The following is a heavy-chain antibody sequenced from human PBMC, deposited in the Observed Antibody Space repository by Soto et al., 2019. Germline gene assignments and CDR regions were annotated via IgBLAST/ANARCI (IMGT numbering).Heavy chain of an antibody. V-gene: IGHV1-18*01. CDR2: ISAHNGNT. CDR1: GYAFTTYG. Sequence: QVHLVQSGAEVKKPGALVKVSCKGSGYAFTTYGITWVRQAPGQGLEWMGWISAHNGNTNYAQKLQGRVTVTRDTSTSTAYMELRSLRSDDTAVYYCVRGRYGDYWGQGALVTVSS. D-gene: IGHD1-1*01. CDR3: VRGRYGDY. J-gene: IGHJ4*02.